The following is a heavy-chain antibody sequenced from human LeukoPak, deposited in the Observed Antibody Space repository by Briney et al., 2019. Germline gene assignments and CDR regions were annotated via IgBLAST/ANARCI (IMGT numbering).Heavy chain of an antibody. CDR1: GYSFTSYW. J-gene: IGHJ4*02. CDR3: ARHTPYCTNSVCYQSYFDY. CDR2: IYPGDSDT. V-gene: IGHV5-51*01. D-gene: IGHD2-8*01. Sequence: GESLKISCKGSGYSFTSYWIGWVRQMPGKGLEWMGVIYPGDSDTRYSPSFQGQVTISADKSISTAYLQWSSLKASDTAMYYCARHTPYCTNSVCYQSYFDYWGQGTLVTVSS.